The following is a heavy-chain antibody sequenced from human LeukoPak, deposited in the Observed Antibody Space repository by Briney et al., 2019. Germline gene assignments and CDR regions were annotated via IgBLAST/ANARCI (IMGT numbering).Heavy chain of an antibody. V-gene: IGHV3-53*05. Sequence: GGSLRLSCSASGFTVSSNYMSWVRQAPRKGLEWVSVIYGGGSTYYADSVEGRFTISRDNSKNTLYLQMNSLRAEDTAVYYCAKDRSTGWYAGFDSWGQGTLLTVSS. CDR1: GFTVSSNY. CDR2: IYGGGST. J-gene: IGHJ4*02. CDR3: AKDRSTGWYAGFDS. D-gene: IGHD6-19*01.